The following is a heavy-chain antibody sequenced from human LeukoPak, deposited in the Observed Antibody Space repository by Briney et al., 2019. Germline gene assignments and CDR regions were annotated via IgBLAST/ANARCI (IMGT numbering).Heavy chain of an antibody. Sequence: GGSLRLTCAASGFTFTTYWMHWVRQAPGKGPMWVSHINSDGSITSYADSVKGRFTISRDNAKDTLYLQMNSLRAEDTAVYYCARDAVDTANAVWGQGTTVTVSS. CDR3: ARDAVDTANAV. CDR1: GFTFTTYW. D-gene: IGHD5-18*01. CDR2: INSDGSIT. V-gene: IGHV3-74*01. J-gene: IGHJ6*02.